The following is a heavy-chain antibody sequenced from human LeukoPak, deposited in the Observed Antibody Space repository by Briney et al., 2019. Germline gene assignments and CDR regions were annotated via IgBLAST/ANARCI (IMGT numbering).Heavy chain of an antibody. D-gene: IGHD3-3*01. CDR1: GYRFSDYW. Sequence: GESLKISCKGSGYRFSDYWIGWVRQMPGKGLEWMGIIYPGDSDIRYSPSFQGQVTFSADKSISTAFLQWSSLKASDTAMYYCARQNIGGTSASDYWGQGTLVTVSS. CDR2: IYPGDSDI. V-gene: IGHV5-51*01. J-gene: IGHJ4*02. CDR3: ARQNIGGTSASDY.